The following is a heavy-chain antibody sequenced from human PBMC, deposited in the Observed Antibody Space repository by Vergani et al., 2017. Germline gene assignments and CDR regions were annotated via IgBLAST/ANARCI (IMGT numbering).Heavy chain of an antibody. Sequence: QVQLQESGPGLVKPSQTLSLTCTVSGGSISSGGYYWSWIRQHPGKGLEWIGYIYYSGSTYYNPSLKSRVTISVDTSKNQFSLKLSSVTAADTAVYYCARGESLPPGSNYWYFDLWGRGTLVTVSS. CDR2: IYYSGST. V-gene: IGHV4-31*03. CDR1: GGSISSGGYY. CDR3: ARGESLPPGSNYWYFDL. D-gene: IGHD3-10*01. J-gene: IGHJ2*01.